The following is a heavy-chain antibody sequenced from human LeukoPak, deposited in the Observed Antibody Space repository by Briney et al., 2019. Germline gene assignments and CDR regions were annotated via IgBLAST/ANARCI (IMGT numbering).Heavy chain of an antibody. J-gene: IGHJ4*02. CDR1: GGTFNSYA. D-gene: IGHD5-24*01. Sequence: GSSVKVFCKASGGTFNSYALSWVRQATGQGLEWMGWMNPNSGNTGYAQKFQGRVTMTRNTSISTAYMELSSLRSEDTAVYYCARVSDGYNYVDYWGQGTLVTVSS. CDR3: ARVSDGYNYVDY. CDR2: MNPNSGNT. V-gene: IGHV1-8*02.